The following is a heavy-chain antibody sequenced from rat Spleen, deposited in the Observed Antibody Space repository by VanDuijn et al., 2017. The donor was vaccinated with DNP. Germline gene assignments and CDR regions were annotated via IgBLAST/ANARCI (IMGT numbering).Heavy chain of an antibody. D-gene: IGHD1-11*01. V-gene: IGHV3-3*01. Sequence: EVQLQESGPGLVKPSQSLSLTCSVTAYSITTNYWGWIRKFPGNKLEWMGYINSAGSTHYNPSLKSRISITRDTSKNQFFLQVISVTPEDTATYYCARMHYGCDKWGQGVMVTVSS. CDR2: INSAGST. CDR1: AYSITTNY. J-gene: IGHJ2*01. CDR3: ARMHYGCDK.